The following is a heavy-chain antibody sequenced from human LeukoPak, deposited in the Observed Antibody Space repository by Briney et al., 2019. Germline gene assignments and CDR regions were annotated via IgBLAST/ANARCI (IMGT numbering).Heavy chain of an antibody. CDR1: GYTFADYS. CDR2: INPSGGST. J-gene: IGHJ4*02. CDR3: ARESENSPDY. Sequence: GASVKVSCKASGYTFADYSIHWVRQAPGQGLEWMGIINPSGGSTSYAQKFQGRVTMTRDTSTSTVYMELSSLRSEDTAVYYCARESENSPDYWGQGTLVTVSS. D-gene: IGHD2/OR15-2a*01. V-gene: IGHV1-46*01.